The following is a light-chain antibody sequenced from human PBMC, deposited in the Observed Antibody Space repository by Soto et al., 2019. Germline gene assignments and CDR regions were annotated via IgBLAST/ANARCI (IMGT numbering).Light chain of an antibody. J-gene: IGKJ1*01. CDR2: GAS. CDR3: NHNGRSPPGM. CDR1: QRVRSSY. Sequence: EIVLTQSPGTLSLSPGERATLSCRASQRVRSSYLVWYQQKPGQAPRLLIYGASIRATGIPDRFSGSGSGTDFTFTISRLEPEVFSVYFSNHNGRSPPGMFGQGTKVEIK. V-gene: IGKV3-20*01.